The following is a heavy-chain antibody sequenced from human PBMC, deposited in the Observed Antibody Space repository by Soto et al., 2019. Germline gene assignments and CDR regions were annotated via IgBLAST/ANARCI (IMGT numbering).Heavy chain of an antibody. J-gene: IGHJ3*02. V-gene: IGHV1-69*04. CDR3: ARDPRELLNAFDI. CDR1: GGTFSSYT. D-gene: IGHD1-26*01. CDR2: IIPILGIA. Sequence: SVKVCCKASGGTFSSYTISWVRQAPGQGLEWMGRIIPILGIANYAQKFQGRVTITADKSTSTAYMELSSLRSEDTAVYYCARDPRELLNAFDIWGQGTMVTVSS.